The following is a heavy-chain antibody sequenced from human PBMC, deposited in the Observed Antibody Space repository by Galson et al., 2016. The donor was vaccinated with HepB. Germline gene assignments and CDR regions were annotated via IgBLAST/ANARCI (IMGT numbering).Heavy chain of an antibody. CDR3: ARGGDSSSGFCDY. Sequence: SVKVSCKASGYTFTKYGITWVRQAPGQALEWMGWSSAYIGNINYSPKFQDRVTMTTDTSATTAYMELNSLRSDDTAVYYCARGGDSSSGFCDYWGQGTLVTVSS. V-gene: IGHV1-18*04. CDR1: GYTFTKYG. D-gene: IGHD3-22*01. J-gene: IGHJ4*02. CDR2: SSAYIGNI.